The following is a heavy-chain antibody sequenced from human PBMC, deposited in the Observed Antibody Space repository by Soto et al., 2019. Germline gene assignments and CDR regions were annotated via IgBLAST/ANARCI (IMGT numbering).Heavy chain of an antibody. Sequence: GGSLRLSCAASGFTFSSYGMHWVRQAPGNGLEWVAVIWYDGSNKYYADSVKGRFTISRDNSKNTLYLQMNSLRAEDTAVYYCARDAPYYYDSSGYYPLGYWGQGTLVTVSS. V-gene: IGHV3-33*01. CDR1: GFTFSSYG. J-gene: IGHJ4*02. D-gene: IGHD3-22*01. CDR2: IWYDGSNK. CDR3: ARDAPYYYDSSGYYPLGY.